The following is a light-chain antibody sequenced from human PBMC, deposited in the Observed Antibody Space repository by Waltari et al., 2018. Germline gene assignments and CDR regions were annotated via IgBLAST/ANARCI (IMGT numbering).Light chain of an antibody. J-gene: IGKJ3*01. CDR3: HQYYNTPFT. CDR1: QSVLYSSNNKNA. CDR2: GAS. Sequence: DIVMTQSPDSLAVSLGERATINCKSSQSVLYSSNNKNALSWYQPKPGQPPTLLSHGASTRESGFPDRFSGSGSGTDFTLTISSLQAEDVAVYYCHQYYNTPFTFGPGTKVDIK. V-gene: IGKV4-1*01.